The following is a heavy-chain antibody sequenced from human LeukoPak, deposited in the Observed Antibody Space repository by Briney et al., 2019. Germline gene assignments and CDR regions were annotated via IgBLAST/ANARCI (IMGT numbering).Heavy chain of an antibody. CDR3: ARQTGSWDVFGY. CDR1: GGSISSYY. CDR2: IYYSGST. D-gene: IGHD6-13*01. Sequence: SETLSLTCTVSGGSISSYYWSWIRQPPGKGLVWIGYIYYSGSTNYNPSLKSRVTISVDTSKNQFSLKLSSVTAADTAVYYCARQTGSWDVFGYWGQGTLVTVSS. J-gene: IGHJ4*02. V-gene: IGHV4-59*08.